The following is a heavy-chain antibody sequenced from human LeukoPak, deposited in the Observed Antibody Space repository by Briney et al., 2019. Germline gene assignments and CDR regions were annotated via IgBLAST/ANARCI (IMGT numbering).Heavy chain of an antibody. D-gene: IGHD2-2*01. J-gene: IGHJ4*02. CDR3: ARLKLLWSNYFDY. CDR2: IKQDGSEK. Sequence: GGSLRLSCAASAFTFSSYSMNWVRQAPGKGLEWVANIKQDGSEKYYVDSVKGRFTISRDNAKNSLYLQMNSLRAEDTAVYYCARLKLLWSNYFDYWGQGTLVTVSS. V-gene: IGHV3-7*01. CDR1: AFTFSSYS.